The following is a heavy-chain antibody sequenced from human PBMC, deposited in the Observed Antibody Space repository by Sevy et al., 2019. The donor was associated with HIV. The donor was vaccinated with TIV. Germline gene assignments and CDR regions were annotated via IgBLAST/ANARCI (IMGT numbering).Heavy chain of an antibody. Sequence: GGSLRLSCVASGFTFSSYNFNWVRQAPGKGLELISFINSGSTIISHANSVKGRVTISRDSVKKSVYLQMNSLRVEDTAVYYCARDGGYSDYGMDLWGQGTTVTVSS. CDR1: GFTFSSYN. D-gene: IGHD2-15*01. CDR2: INSGSTII. CDR3: ARDGGYSDYGMDL. J-gene: IGHJ6*02. V-gene: IGHV3-48*01.